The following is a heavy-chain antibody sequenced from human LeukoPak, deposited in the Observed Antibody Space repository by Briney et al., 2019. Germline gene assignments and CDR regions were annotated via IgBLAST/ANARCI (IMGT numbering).Heavy chain of an antibody. CDR1: GYIFSNYG. D-gene: IGHD2-15*01. CDR2: ISGYNGNT. J-gene: IGHJ4*02. Sequence: ASVKVSRKASGYIFSNYGITWVRQATGQGLEWMGWISGYNGNTKYAQKLQGRVTMTIDTFTSTAYMELRSLRSDDTAVYYCARVPYCSGGSCYKNFDYWGQGTLVTVSS. V-gene: IGHV1-18*01. CDR3: ARVPYCSGGSCYKNFDY.